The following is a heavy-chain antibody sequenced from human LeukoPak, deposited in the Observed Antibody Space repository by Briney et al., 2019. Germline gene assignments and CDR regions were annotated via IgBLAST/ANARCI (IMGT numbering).Heavy chain of an antibody. CDR3: AKATLRGSSSWYYHGMDV. CDR1: GFTFSSYW. CDR2: IKQDGSEK. J-gene: IGHJ6*02. Sequence: GGSLRLSCAASGFTFSSYWMSWVRQAPGKGLEWVANIKQDGSEKYYVDSVKGRFTISRDNAKNSLYLQMNSLRAEDTAVYYCAKATLRGSSSWYYHGMDVWGQGTTVTVSS. D-gene: IGHD6-13*01. V-gene: IGHV3-7*03.